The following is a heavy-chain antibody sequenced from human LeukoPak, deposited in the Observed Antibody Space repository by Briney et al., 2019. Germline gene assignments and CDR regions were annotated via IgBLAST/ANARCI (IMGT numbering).Heavy chain of an antibody. Sequence: GASVKVSCKASGYTFTGYYMHWVRQAPGQGVEWMGRINPNSGGTNYAQKFQGRVTMTRDTSISTVYMELRSLRSDDTAVYYCARDSGWYQDYWGQGTLVTVSS. CDR3: ARDSGWYQDY. CDR1: GYTFTGYY. V-gene: IGHV1-2*06. CDR2: INPNSGGT. J-gene: IGHJ4*02. D-gene: IGHD6-19*01.